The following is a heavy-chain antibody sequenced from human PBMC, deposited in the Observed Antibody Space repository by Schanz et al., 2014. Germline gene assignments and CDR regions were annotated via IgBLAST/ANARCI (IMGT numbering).Heavy chain of an antibody. V-gene: IGHV1-69*02. J-gene: IGHJ4*02. Sequence: QVQLVQSEAEVKKPGSSVKVSCKASGGTFSTYTISWVRQAPGQGLEWMGRIIPILGIANYAQKFQGRVTITADRSTSTAYMELSSLRSEDTAVYYCARGYGDSPTDFWGQATLVTVSS. CDR2: IIPILGIA. CDR1: GGTFSTYT. D-gene: IGHD4-17*01. CDR3: ARGYGDSPTDF.